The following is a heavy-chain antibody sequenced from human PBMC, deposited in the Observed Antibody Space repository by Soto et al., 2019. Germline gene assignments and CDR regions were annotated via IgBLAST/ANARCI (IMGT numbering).Heavy chain of an antibody. Sequence: AASVKVSCKASVGTFSSYAISWVRQAPGQGLEWMGGIIPIFGTANYAQKFQGRVTITADESTSTAYMELSSLRSEDTAVYYCARIQSGTRLTEYSTVLAVGAQGTTVPVSS. CDR1: VGTFSSYA. D-gene: IGHD1-7*01. CDR3: ARIQSGTRLTEYSTVLAV. J-gene: IGHJ6*02. CDR2: IIPIFGTA. V-gene: IGHV1-69*13.